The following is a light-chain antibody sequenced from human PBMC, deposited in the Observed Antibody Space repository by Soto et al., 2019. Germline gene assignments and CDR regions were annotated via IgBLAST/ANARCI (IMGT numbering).Light chain of an antibody. CDR2: AAS. Sequence: DIQMTQSPSSLSASVGDRVTITCRASQGISNYLAWYQQKPGKVPKLLIYAASTLQSGVPSRFSGSGSGTDFTLTISSLQPEDVATYYCQKYTSAPPDTFGQGTKLEIK. CDR3: QKYTSAPPDT. V-gene: IGKV1-27*01. J-gene: IGKJ2*01. CDR1: QGISNY.